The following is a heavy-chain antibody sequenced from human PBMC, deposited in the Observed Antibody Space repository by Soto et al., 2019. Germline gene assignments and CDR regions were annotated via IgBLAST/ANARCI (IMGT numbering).Heavy chain of an antibody. J-gene: IGHJ4*02. CDR2: VSGSGGST. CDR3: ARRGSGSYYDY. D-gene: IGHD1-26*01. Sequence: EVQLLASGGGLVQPGGSLRLSCAASGFTFSSYAMRWVRQAPVKGLEWVSAVSGSGGSTYYADSVKGGFAISRDNSKNTLYLQMNSLRAEYTAVYYCARRGSGSYYDYWGQGTLVTVSS. CDR1: GFTFSSYA. V-gene: IGHV3-23*01.